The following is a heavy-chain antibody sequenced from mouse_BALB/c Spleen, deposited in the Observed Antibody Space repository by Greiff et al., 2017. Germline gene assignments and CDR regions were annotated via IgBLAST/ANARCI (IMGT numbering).Heavy chain of an antibody. CDR3: ARDWGYDGAY. J-gene: IGHJ3*01. CDR2: IWAGGST. D-gene: IGHD2-2*01. V-gene: IGHV2-9*02. CDR1: WFSLTSYG. Sequence: VKLMESGPGLVAPSQSLSITCTVSWFSLTSYGVHWVRQPPGKGLEWLGVIWAGGSTNYNSALMSRLSISKDNSKSQVFLKMNSLQTDDTAMYYCARDWGYDGAYWGQGTLVTVSA.